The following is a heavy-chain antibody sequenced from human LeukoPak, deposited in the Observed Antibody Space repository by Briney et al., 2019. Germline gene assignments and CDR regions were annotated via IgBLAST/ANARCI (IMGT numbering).Heavy chain of an antibody. V-gene: IGHV4-4*02. Sequence: SETLSLTCVVSGGSISSSNWWSWVHQPPGKGLEWIGEIYHSGSSNYNPSFKSRVTISIDKSKNQFSLKLSAVTAADTAVYYCARGRSWYAWFDPWGQGTLVTVSS. CDR3: ARGRSWYAWFDP. CDR2: IYHSGSS. J-gene: IGHJ5*02. CDR1: GGSISSSNW. D-gene: IGHD6-13*01.